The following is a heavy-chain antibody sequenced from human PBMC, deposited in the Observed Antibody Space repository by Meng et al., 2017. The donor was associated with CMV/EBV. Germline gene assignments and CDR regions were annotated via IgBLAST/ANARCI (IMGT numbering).Heavy chain of an antibody. Sequence: SVKVSCKASGGTFSSYAISWVRQAPGQGLEWMGGIIPIFGTANYAQKFQGRVTITTDESTSTAYMELSSLRSEDTAVYYCARGARGIVAVPAAPLDYWGQGTLVTVSS. CDR2: IIPIFGTA. CDR1: GGTFSSYA. V-gene: IGHV1-69*05. J-gene: IGHJ4*02. CDR3: ARGARGIVAVPAAPLDY. D-gene: IGHD2-2*01.